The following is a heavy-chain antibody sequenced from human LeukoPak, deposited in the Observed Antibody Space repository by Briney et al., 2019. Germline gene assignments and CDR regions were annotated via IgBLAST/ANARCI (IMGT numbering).Heavy chain of an antibody. CDR2: ISGSGGST. V-gene: IGHV3-23*01. D-gene: IGHD6-19*01. CDR3: ATLPLQWLAIAFDY. Sequence: PGGSLRLSCAASGFTFSSYAMSWVRRAPGKGLEWVSAISGSGGSTYYADSVKGRFTISRDNSKNTLYLQMNSLRAEDTAVYYCATLPLQWLAIAFDYWGQGTLVTVSS. CDR1: GFTFSSYA. J-gene: IGHJ4*02.